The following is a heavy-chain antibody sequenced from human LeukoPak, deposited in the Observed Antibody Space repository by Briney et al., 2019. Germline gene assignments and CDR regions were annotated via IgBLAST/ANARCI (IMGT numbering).Heavy chain of an antibody. CDR3: AKDYVWGSYRSNWFDP. D-gene: IGHD3-16*02. CDR1: GFTFSSYG. J-gene: IGHJ5*02. CDR2: IRYDGSNK. V-gene: IGHV3-30*02. Sequence: GGSLRLSCAASGFTFSSYGMHWVRQAPGKGLEWVAFIRYDGSNKYYADSVKGRFTISRDNSKNTLYLQMNSLRAEDTAVYYCAKDYVWGSYRSNWFDPWGQGALVTVSS.